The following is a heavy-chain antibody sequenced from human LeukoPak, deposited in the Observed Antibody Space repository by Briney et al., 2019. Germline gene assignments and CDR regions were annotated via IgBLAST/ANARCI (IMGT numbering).Heavy chain of an antibody. D-gene: IGHD3-10*01. CDR2: ISSSGSTI. J-gene: IGHJ3*02. CDR1: GFTFSSYE. CDR3: ARDAQLIGFTRAFDI. V-gene: IGHV3-48*03. Sequence: PGGSLRLSCAASGFTFSSYEMNWVRQAPGKGLEGVSYISSSGSTIYYADSVKGRFTISRDNAKNSLYLQMNSLRAEDTAVYYCARDAQLIGFTRAFDIWGQGTMVTVSS.